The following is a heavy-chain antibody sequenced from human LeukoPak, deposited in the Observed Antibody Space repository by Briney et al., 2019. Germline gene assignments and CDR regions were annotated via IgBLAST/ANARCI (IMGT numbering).Heavy chain of an antibody. V-gene: IGHV3-21*01. CDR1: GFTFSSYS. J-gene: IGHJ4*02. Sequence: GGSLRLSCAASGFTFSSYSMNWVRQAPGKGLEWVSSISSSSSYIYYADSVKGRFTISRDNAKNSLYLQMNSLRAEDTAVYYCARKAWDYYDSSGYYGVHTGIDYWGQGTLVTVSS. CDR3: ARKAWDYYDSSGYYGVHTGIDY. D-gene: IGHD3-22*01. CDR2: ISSSSSYI.